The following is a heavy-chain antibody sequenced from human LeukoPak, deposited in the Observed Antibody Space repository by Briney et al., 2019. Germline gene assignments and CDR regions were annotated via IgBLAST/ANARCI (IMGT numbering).Heavy chain of an antibody. CDR2: TYYRSTWYN. V-gene: IGHV6-1*01. Sequence: SQTLSLTCAISGDSVSSNSVTWNWIRQPPSRGLECLGRTYYRSTWYNDYAVSVRGRITVNPDTSKNQFSLHLNSVTPEDTAVYYCARRLTQYDCFDPWGQGILVTVSS. D-gene: IGHD2-2*01. CDR1: GDSVSSNSVT. J-gene: IGHJ5*02. CDR3: ARRLTQYDCFDP.